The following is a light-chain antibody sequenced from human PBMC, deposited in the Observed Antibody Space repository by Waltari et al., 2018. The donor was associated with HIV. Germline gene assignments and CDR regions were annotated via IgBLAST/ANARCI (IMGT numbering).Light chain of an antibody. Sequence: QSVLTQPPSVSAAPGQKVTISCSGSSSNIGNNYVSWYQQLPGTAHKLLIYDNNNRPSGIPDRFSGSESGTSATLGITGLQTGDEADYYCGTWDSSLSAWVFGGGTKLTVL. V-gene: IGLV1-51*01. CDR2: DNN. J-gene: IGLJ3*02. CDR3: GTWDSSLSAWV. CDR1: SSNIGNNY.